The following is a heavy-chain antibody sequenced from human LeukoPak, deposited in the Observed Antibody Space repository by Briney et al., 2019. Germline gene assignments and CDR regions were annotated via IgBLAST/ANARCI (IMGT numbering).Heavy chain of an antibody. D-gene: IGHD3-10*01. CDR1: GYILTELS. V-gene: IGHV1-24*01. J-gene: IGHJ6*03. CDR3: ATRGIGPDLILSNYYYMDV. CDR2: FDPEDGET. Sequence: ASVKVSCKVSGYILTELSMHWVRQAPGKGLEWMGSFDPEDGETLYAQKFQGRVTMTEDTSTDTAYMELSSLRSGVTAVYYCATRGIGPDLILSNYYYMDVWGKGTTVTISS.